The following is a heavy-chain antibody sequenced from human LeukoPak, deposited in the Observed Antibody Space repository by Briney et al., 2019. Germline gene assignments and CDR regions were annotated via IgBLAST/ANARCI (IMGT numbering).Heavy chain of an antibody. D-gene: IGHD6-25*01. V-gene: IGHV3-23*01. CDR3: AKGRGAAAADGMDA. CDR2: LSGSGSST. Sequence: GGSLRLSCAASGFTFRYFGMSWVRQAPGKGLEWVSSLSGSGSSTHYADSVKGRFTISRDNSKNTLYLQMNSLRAEDTAVYYCAKGRGAAAADGMDAWGQGTTVTVPS. J-gene: IGHJ6*02. CDR1: GFTFRYFG.